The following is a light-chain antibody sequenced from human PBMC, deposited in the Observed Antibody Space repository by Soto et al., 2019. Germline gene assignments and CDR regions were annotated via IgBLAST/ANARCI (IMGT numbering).Light chain of an antibody. CDR3: QQSYSSPLT. V-gene: IGKV1-39*01. Sequence: DLQMTQSPSSLSASVGDRVTITCRASQSISSYLNWYQQKPGKAPNLLIYAASNLQSGVPSRFSGSGSGTDFTLTISSLQPEDFATYFCQQSYSSPLTFGGGTKVEI. CDR1: QSISSY. CDR2: AAS. J-gene: IGKJ4*01.